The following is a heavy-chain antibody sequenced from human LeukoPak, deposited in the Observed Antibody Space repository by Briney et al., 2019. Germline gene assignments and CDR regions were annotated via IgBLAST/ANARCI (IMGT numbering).Heavy chain of an antibody. CDR2: INPYHGKS. Sequence: ASVKVSCKASGYNFITYGFSWVRQAPGQGLEWMGWINPYHGKSKYAQKFQGRVTMTTDTSTNTAHMELRSLTSDDTAVYFCARDRIAAAVLDYWGQGTLVTVSS. D-gene: IGHD6-13*01. V-gene: IGHV1-18*01. J-gene: IGHJ4*02. CDR3: ARDRIAAAVLDY. CDR1: GYNFITYG.